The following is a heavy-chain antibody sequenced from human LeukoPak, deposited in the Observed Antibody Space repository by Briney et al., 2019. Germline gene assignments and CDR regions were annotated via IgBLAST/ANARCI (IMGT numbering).Heavy chain of an antibody. J-gene: IGHJ4*02. CDR1: GFSVSTNY. V-gene: IGHV3-53*01. CDR3: ARRQEDSPPGY. Sequence: GGSLRLSCAASGFSVSTNYMSWVRQAPGKGLEWVSVIYSSGSTDYADSVKGRFTISRDTSENTVYLQMNSLRADDTAVYYCARRQEDSPPGYGGQGTLVTVSS. CDR2: IYSSGST. D-gene: IGHD6-6*01.